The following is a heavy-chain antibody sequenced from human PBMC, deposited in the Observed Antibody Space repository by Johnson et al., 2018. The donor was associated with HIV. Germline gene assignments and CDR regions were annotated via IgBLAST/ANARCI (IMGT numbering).Heavy chain of an antibody. V-gene: IGHV3-23*04. D-gene: IGHD4-23*01. CDR1: GFTFSRYW. CDR2: ISGSGGST. J-gene: IGHJ3*02. Sequence: VQLVESGGGVVRPGGSLRLSCAASGFTFSRYWMSWVRQAPGKGLEWVSAISGSGGSTSYADSVKGRFPISRDNSKNTLDLHMNSLIAEDTAVYYRAKPEGKPGYGGILDAFDIWGQGTMVTVSS. CDR3: AKPEGKPGYGGILDAFDI.